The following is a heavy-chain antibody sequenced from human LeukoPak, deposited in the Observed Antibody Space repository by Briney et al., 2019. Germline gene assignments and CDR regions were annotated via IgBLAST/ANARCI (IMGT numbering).Heavy chain of an antibody. V-gene: IGHV6-1*01. Sequence: SQTLSLTCAISGDSVSSNSAAWNWIRQSPSRGLEWLGRTYYRSKWYNDYAVSVKSRITINPDTSKNQFSLQLNSVTPEDTAVYYCARIPQRYCSSTSCYEGAFDIWGQGTMVTVSS. J-gene: IGHJ3*02. CDR1: GDSVSSNSAA. CDR3: ARIPQRYCSSTSCYEGAFDI. D-gene: IGHD2-2*01. CDR2: TYYRSKWYN.